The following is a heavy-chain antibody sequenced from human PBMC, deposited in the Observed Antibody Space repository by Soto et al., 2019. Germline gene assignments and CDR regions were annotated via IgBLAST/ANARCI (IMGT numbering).Heavy chain of an antibody. CDR2: IRDRACNYAT. CDR1: GFGFSRCS. CDR3: NRLISEAQDY. D-gene: IGHD2-15*01. Sequence: PWGSLRVSRGASGFGFSRCSMHCVHQDSGKGLEWVGCIRDRACNYATAYGASVEGRFTISRDDSDNTAYLHMRLIKTEDTAIYYGNRLISEAQDYCGHGTLVTGAS. J-gene: IGHJ4*01. V-gene: IGHV3-73*01.